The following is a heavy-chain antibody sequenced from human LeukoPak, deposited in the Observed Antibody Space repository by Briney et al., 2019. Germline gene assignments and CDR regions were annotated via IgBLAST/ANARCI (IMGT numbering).Heavy chain of an antibody. V-gene: IGHV3-33*01. Sequence: GGSLRLSCAASGFTFRSYGMHRVREAPGKGLEWVAVIWYDGSNKYYADSVKGRFTISRDNSKNTLYLQMNSLRAEDTAVYYCAREQQPALDYWGQGTLVTVSS. CDR3: AREQQPALDY. D-gene: IGHD6-13*01. CDR1: GFTFRSYG. CDR2: IWYDGSNK. J-gene: IGHJ4*02.